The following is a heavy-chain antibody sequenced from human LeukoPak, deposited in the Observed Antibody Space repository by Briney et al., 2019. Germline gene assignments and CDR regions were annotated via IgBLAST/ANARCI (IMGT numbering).Heavy chain of an antibody. Sequence: PSETLSLTCIVSGGSISGYYWTWIQQPPGKGLQWIGYIYYTGRTKYNPSLQSRVTISVDTSKNQVSLRLTSVTAADTAVYYCARQTDHGDSNYWGQGTLVTVSS. D-gene: IGHD4-17*01. J-gene: IGHJ4*02. CDR3: ARQTDHGDSNY. CDR1: GGSISGYY. V-gene: IGHV4-59*08. CDR2: IYYTGRT.